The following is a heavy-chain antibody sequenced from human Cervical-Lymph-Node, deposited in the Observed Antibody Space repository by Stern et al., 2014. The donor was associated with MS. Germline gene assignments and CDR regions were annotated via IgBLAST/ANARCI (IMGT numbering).Heavy chain of an antibody. J-gene: IGHJ4*02. CDR1: GGSISSGDNY. V-gene: IGHV4-30-4*08. CDR3: ARVPDYGDAFFDY. D-gene: IGHD4-17*01. CDR2: IHDRGGT. Sequence: VQLVESGPGLVKPSQTLSLTCTVSGGSISSGDNYWSWIRQPPGKGPEWLGYIHDRGGTYFNPSLKSRATISADTSKNQFSLKLNSMTAADTAVYYCARVPDYGDAFFDYWGQGILVTVSS.